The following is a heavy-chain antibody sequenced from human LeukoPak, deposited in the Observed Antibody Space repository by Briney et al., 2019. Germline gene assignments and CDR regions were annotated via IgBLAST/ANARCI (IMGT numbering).Heavy chain of an antibody. J-gene: IGHJ4*02. CDR2: ISYDGSNK. Sequence: GGSLRLSCAASGFTFSSYAMHWVRQAPGKGLEWVAVISYDGSNKYYADSVKGRFTISRDNSKNTLYLQMNSLRAEDTAVYYCAREKIRSGSYELDYWGQGTLVTVSS. CDR3: AREKIRSGSYELDY. D-gene: IGHD3-10*01. V-gene: IGHV3-30*04. CDR1: GFTFSSYA.